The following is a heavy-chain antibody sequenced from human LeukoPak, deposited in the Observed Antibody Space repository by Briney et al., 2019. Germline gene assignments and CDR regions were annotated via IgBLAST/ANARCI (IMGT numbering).Heavy chain of an antibody. Sequence: PSETLSLTCAVSGGSINNNNWWSWVRQPPGKGLEWIGEIYHSGNTNYNPSLKSRVIISVDKSKNQFSLKLSSVTAADTAMYYCARDLYGSGLYYFDYWGQGTLVTVSS. V-gene: IGHV4-4*02. J-gene: IGHJ4*02. CDR2: IYHSGNT. D-gene: IGHD3-10*01. CDR1: GGSINNNNW. CDR3: ARDLYGSGLYYFDY.